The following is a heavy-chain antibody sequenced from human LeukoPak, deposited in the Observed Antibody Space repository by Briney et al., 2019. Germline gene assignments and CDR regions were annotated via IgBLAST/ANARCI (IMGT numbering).Heavy chain of an antibody. CDR3: ARVPFNSSWFYYYYYYMDV. CDR1: GGSISSYY. D-gene: IGHD6-13*01. J-gene: IGHJ6*03. Sequence: SETLSLTCTVSGGSISSYYWGWIRQPPGKGLEWIGSIYHSGSTYYNPSLKSRVTISVDTSKNQFSLKLSSVTAADTPVYYCARVPFNSSWFYYYYYYMDVWGKGTTVTVSS. V-gene: IGHV4-38-2*02. CDR2: IYHSGST.